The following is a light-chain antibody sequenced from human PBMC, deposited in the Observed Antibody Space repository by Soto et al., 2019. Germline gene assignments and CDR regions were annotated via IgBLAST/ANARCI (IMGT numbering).Light chain of an antibody. CDR2: GAY. V-gene: IGKV1-12*01. CDR1: QGISNW. Sequence: DIQMTQSPSSVSASVGDRVTITCRASQGISNWLAWYQQQPGRAPKLLIYGAYTLQTGVPSRFSGGGSGTHFTLIISSLQPEDFATYYCQQTTTFFPLTFGGGTRVEIK. CDR3: QQTTTFFPLT. J-gene: IGKJ4*01.